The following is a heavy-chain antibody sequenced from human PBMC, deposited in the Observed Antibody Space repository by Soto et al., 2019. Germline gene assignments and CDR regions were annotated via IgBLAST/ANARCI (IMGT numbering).Heavy chain of an antibody. D-gene: IGHD3-10*01. CDR2: ISYDGSNK. CDR1: GFTFSSYG. CDR3: AKDSGGGTMVRGVIFLPQDV. J-gene: IGHJ6*02. V-gene: IGHV3-30*18. Sequence: GGSLRLSCAASGFTFSSYGMHWVRQAPGKGLEWVAVISYDGSNKYYADSVKGRFTISRDNSKNTLYLQMNSLRAEDTAVYYCAKDSGGGTMVRGVIFLPQDVWGQGTTVTVSS.